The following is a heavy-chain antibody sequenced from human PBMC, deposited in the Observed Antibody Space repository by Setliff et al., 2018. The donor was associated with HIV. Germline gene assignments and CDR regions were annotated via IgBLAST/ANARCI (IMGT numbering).Heavy chain of an antibody. V-gene: IGHV4-38-2*01. Sequence: PSETLSLTCAVSGYSISSGYYWGWIRQPPGKGLEWIGRIYTSGSTNYNPSLKSRVTISVDTSKNQFSLKLSSVTAADTAVYYCARAPFYYGSASYQTLDYWGQGTLVTVSS. CDR3: ARAPFYYGSASYQTLDY. CDR2: IYTSGST. J-gene: IGHJ4*02. CDR1: GYSISSGYY. D-gene: IGHD3-10*01.